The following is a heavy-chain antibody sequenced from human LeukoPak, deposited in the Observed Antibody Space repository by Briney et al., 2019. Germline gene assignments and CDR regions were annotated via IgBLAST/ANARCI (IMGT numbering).Heavy chain of an antibody. V-gene: IGHV3-48*03. D-gene: IGHD2-2*01. CDR2: ISGSGSPI. CDR1: GFAFSSYE. J-gene: IGHJ4*02. Sequence: PGGSLRLSCAASGFAFSSYEMNWVRQAPGKGLEWLSYISGSGSPIYYADSVRGRFTISRDNAKNSLYLQMSSLRAEDTAVYYCARGDTGVVPDYWGQGTLVTVSS. CDR3: ARGDTGVVPDY.